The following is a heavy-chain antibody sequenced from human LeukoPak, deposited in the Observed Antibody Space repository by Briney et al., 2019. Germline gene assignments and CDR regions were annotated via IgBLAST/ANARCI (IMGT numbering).Heavy chain of an antibody. CDR3: ARAITYYYDSSGYYRGYFDY. J-gene: IGHJ4*02. CDR2: IGGSGGST. V-gene: IGHV3-23*01. Sequence: GGSLRLSCAASGFTFSSYAMSWVRQAPGKGLEWVSSIGGSGGSTHYADSVKGRFTISRDNSKNTLYLQMNSLRAEDTAVYYCARAITYYYDSSGYYRGYFDYWGQGTLVTVSS. CDR1: GFTFSSYA. D-gene: IGHD3-22*01.